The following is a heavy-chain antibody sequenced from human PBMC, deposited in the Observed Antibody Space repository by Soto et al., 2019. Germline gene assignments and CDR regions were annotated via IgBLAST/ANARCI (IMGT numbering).Heavy chain of an antibody. CDR2: IIPIFGTA. V-gene: IGHV1-69*01. J-gene: IGHJ5*02. D-gene: IGHD2-21*01. Sequence: QVQLVQSGAEVKKPGSSVKVSCKASGGTFSSYAISWVRQAPGQGLEWMGGIIPIFGTANYAQKFQGRVTITADESTSTAYMQLSSLRSEDTAVYYCAREMDPYSPRNWFHPWGQGTLVTDSS. CDR1: GGTFSSYA. CDR3: AREMDPYSPRNWFHP.